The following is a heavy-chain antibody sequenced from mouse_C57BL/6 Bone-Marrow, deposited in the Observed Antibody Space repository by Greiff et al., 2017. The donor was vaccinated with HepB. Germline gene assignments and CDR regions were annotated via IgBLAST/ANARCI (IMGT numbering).Heavy chain of an antibody. V-gene: IGHV14-4*01. CDR2: IDPENGDT. CDR1: GFNIKDDY. J-gene: IGHJ3*01. D-gene: IGHD2-3*01. CDR3: TTLRWLWAWFAY. Sequence: EVQLQQSGAELVRPGASVKLSCTASGFNIKDDYMHWVKQRPEQGLEWIGWIDPENGDTEYASKFQGKATITADTSSNTAYLQLSSLTSEDTAVYYCTTLRWLWAWFAYWGQGTRVTVSA.